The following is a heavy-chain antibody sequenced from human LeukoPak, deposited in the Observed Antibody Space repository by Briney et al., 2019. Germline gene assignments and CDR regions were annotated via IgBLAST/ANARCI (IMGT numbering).Heavy chain of an antibody. CDR2: IYYSGST. CDR1: GGSISSYY. CDR3: ARDSIAYCGGDCPLYFDY. J-gene: IGHJ4*02. D-gene: IGHD2-21*02. V-gene: IGHV4-59*12. Sequence: SETLSLTCTVSGGSISSYYWSWIRQPPGKGLEWIGYIYYSGSTNYNPSLKSRVTISVDTSKNQFSLKLSSVTAADTAVYYCARDSIAYCGGDCPLYFDYWGQGTLVTVSS.